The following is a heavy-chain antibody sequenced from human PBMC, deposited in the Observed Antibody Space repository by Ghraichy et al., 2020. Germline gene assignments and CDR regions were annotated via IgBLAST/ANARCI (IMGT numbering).Heavy chain of an antibody. CDR1: GITVSTNY. V-gene: IGHV3-53*04. J-gene: IGHJ4*02. Sequence: GGSLRLSCAASGITVSTNYMSWVRQAPGKGLEWVSTMYSGGSTYYAASVKGRFIISRYNSKNMWFLQMNSLGCDDTATYYCARGQERSNYFDSWGQGTLGTVSP. CDR3: ARGQERSNYFDS. CDR2: MYSGGST. D-gene: IGHD1-1*01.